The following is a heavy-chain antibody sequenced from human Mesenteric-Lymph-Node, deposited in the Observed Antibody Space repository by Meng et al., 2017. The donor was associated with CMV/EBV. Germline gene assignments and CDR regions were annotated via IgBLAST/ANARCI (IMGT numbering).Heavy chain of an antibody. CDR3: AKDIRSSWKGTGYGMDV. J-gene: IGHJ6*02. Sequence: SLKISCAASGFTFDDYAMHWVRQAPGKGLEWVSAINWNSNSIGYADSVKGRFTISRDNANNSLYLQMSSLRAEDTALYYCAKDIRSSWKGTGYGMDVWGQGTTVTVSS. CDR1: GFTFDDYA. V-gene: IGHV3-9*01. D-gene: IGHD6-13*01. CDR2: INWNSNSI.